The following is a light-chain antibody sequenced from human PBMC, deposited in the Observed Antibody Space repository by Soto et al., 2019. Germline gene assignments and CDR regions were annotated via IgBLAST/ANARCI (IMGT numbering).Light chain of an antibody. Sequence: DIQMTQSPSTLSASXXXRVTITCRASQSISSWLAWYQQKPGKAPKFLIYKASTLESGVPSRFSGSGSGTEFTLTISSLQPDDFATYYCQQYSSWYTFGQGTKLEIK. CDR3: QQYSSWYT. J-gene: IGKJ2*01. CDR1: QSISSW. CDR2: KAS. V-gene: IGKV1-5*03.